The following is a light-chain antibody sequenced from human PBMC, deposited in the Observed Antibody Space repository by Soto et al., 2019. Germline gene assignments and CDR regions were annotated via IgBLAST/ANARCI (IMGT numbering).Light chain of an antibody. CDR3: QQRSNWPLLT. V-gene: IGKV3-11*01. J-gene: IGKJ4*01. Sequence: VLTQSPATLSLSPGERATLSCRASQSVRSYVAWYQQKPGQAPRLLIYDASNRATGIPARFSGSGSGTDFTLTISSLEPEDFAVYYCQQRSNWPLLTFGGGTKVDIK. CDR1: QSVRSY. CDR2: DAS.